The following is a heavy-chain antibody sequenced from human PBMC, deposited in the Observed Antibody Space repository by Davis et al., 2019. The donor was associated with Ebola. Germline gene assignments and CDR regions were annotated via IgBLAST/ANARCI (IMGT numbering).Heavy chain of an antibody. CDR1: GYSFTSYW. Sequence: GGSLRLSCKGSGYSFTSYWIGWVRQMPGKGLEWMGIIYPGDSDTRYSPSFQGRVTISADTSINTAYLQWSSLKASDTAMYYCARHGTVGSANWFDPWGPGTQVTVSS. CDR2: IYPGDSDT. D-gene: IGHD4-11*01. CDR3: ARHGTVGSANWFDP. V-gene: IGHV5-51*01. J-gene: IGHJ5*02.